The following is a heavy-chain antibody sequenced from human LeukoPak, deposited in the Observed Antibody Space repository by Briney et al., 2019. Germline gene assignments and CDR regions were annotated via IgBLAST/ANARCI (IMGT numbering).Heavy chain of an antibody. D-gene: IGHD6-13*01. J-gene: IGHJ5*02. CDR3: ARGPSSSFVWFARGWFDP. V-gene: IGHV4-4*07. CDR2: IYTSGST. Sequence: PSETLSLTCTVSGGSISSYYWSWIRQPAGKGLEWIGRIYTSGSTNYNPSLKSRVTMSVDTSKNQFSLKLSSVTAADTAVYYCARGPSSSFVWFARGWFDPWGQGTLVTVSS. CDR1: GGSISSYY.